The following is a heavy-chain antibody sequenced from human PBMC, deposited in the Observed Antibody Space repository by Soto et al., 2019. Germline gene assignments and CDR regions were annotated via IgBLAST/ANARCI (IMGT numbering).Heavy chain of an antibody. CDR2: IIPIFGTA. CDR3: ARDASGIAARPGYFDY. V-gene: IGHV1-69*01. J-gene: IGHJ4*02. D-gene: IGHD6-6*01. Sequence: QVQLVQSGAEVKKPGSSVKVSCKASGGTFSSYAISWVRQAPGQGLEWMGGIIPIFGTANYAQKFQGRATITADESTSTAYMELSSLRSEDTAVYYCARDASGIAARPGYFDYWGQGTLVTVSS. CDR1: GGTFSSYA.